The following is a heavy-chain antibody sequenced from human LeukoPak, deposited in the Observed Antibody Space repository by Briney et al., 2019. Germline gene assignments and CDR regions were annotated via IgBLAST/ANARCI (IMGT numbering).Heavy chain of an antibody. J-gene: IGHJ4*02. CDR1: GGSISSSSYY. CDR2: IYYRGST. CDR3: ARLSGSYSGDFDY. D-gene: IGHD1-26*01. V-gene: IGHV4-39*01. Sequence: SETLSLTCTVSGGSISSSSYYWGWIRQPPGKGLEWIGSIYYRGSTYYNLSLKSRVTISIDTSKNQFSLKLSSVTAADTAVYYCARLSGSYSGDFDYWGQGTLVTVSS.